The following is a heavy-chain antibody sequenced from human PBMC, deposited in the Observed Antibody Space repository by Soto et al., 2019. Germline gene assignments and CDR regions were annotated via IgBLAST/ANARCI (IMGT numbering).Heavy chain of an antibody. CDR1: GASISRDDYS. CDR3: ASAVTGEYVGFDY. Sequence: QVQLQESGPGLVKPSQTLSLTYSVSGASISRDDYSWSWTRQLPGKGLEWIAYIYSSGNSYYNPSLSSRVAISLDTAMNQFSLRLSSVTAADTGVDYSASAVTGEYVGFDYWGQGTPATVSS. CDR2: IYSSGNS. D-gene: IGHD3-9*01. V-gene: IGHV4-31*03. J-gene: IGHJ4*02.